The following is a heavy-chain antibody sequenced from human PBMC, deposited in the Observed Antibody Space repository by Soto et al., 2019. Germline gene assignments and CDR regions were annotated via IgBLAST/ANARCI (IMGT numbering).Heavy chain of an antibody. D-gene: IGHD2-2*01. CDR1: GGSISSGDYY. J-gene: IGHJ5*02. CDR2: IYSSGST. CDR3: ARDRPVVPADIHNWFDP. V-gene: IGHV4-30-4*01. Sequence: QVQLQESGPGLVKPSQTLSLTCTVSGGSISSGDYYWSWIRQPPGKVLEWIGYIYSSGSTYYNPSLKGRVTISVDTSKNQFSLQLSSVNAADTAVYSCARDRPVVPADIHNWFDPWGQGTLVIVSS.